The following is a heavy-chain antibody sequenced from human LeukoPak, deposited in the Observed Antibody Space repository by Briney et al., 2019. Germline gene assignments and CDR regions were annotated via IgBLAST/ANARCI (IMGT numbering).Heavy chain of an antibody. CDR1: GFTFRSYA. CDR3: ARDPNGDYIGAFDM. CDR2: ISGSGT. D-gene: IGHD4-17*01. J-gene: IGHJ3*02. V-gene: IGHV3-23*01. Sequence: GGSLRLSCATSGFTFRSYAMIWVRQAPERGLQWASGISGSGTYYADFAKGRFTISRDNSKNTLYLQMNSLRAEDTATYYCARDPNGDYIGAFDMWGQGTMVTVS.